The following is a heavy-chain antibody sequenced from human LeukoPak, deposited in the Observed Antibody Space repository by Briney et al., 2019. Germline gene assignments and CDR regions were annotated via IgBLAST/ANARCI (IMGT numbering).Heavy chain of an antibody. D-gene: IGHD3-3*01. CDR2: IGVGGTT. J-gene: IGHJ4*02. CDR3: AKTQGYHDC. Sequence: GGSLRLSCAASGFTCSRYGMNWVRQAPGKGLEWVSGIGVGGTTYYADSVKGRFTISRDTPKNTLYLQMNSLRAEDTAVYYCAKTQGYHDCWGQGTLVTVSS. CDR1: GFTCSRYG. V-gene: IGHV3-23*01.